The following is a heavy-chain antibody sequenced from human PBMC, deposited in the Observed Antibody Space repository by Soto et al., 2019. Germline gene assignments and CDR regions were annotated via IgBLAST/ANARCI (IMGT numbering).Heavy chain of an antibody. CDR3: VRQGIGNLHGLVDV. D-gene: IGHD1-1*01. V-gene: IGHV4-59*08. CDR1: SGPSSSHN. CDR2: VYYSGGT. Sequence: QVQLQQSGPGLVKPSETLSLTCTVSSGPSSSHNWGWIRQPPGRGLEWIGYVYYSGGTSYNPSLKSRVTISAATSTNHISLPRSSVTAADTAVYYCVRQGIGNLHGLVDVWGQGTTVSVSS. J-gene: IGHJ6*02.